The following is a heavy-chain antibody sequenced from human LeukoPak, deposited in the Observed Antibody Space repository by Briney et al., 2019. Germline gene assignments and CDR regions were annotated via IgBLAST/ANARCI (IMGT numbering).Heavy chain of an antibody. Sequence: PSETLTLTCTVSGGSISSYYWSWIRQPPGKGLEWIGYIYYSGSTNYNPSLESRVTISVDTSKNQFSLKLSSVTAADTAVYYCAREAMMGHTTFDYWGQGTLVTVSS. J-gene: IGHJ4*02. D-gene: IGHD3-22*01. V-gene: IGHV4-59*01. CDR1: GGSISSYY. CDR2: IYYSGST. CDR3: AREAMMGHTTFDY.